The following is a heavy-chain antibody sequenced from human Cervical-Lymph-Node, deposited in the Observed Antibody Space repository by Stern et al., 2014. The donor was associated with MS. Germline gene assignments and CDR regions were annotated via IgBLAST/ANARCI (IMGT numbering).Heavy chain of an antibody. V-gene: IGHV3-33*01. CDR2: IWYDGSNK. J-gene: IGHJ6*02. Sequence: VQLVESGGGVVQPGRSLRLSCAAPGFTFSSYGMHWVRQAPGKGLEWVAVIWYDGSNKYYADSVKGRFTISRDNSKNTLYLQMNSLRAEDTAVYYCARETSPSSSGGYYYGMDVWGQGTTVTVSS. D-gene: IGHD6-13*01. CDR1: GFTFSSYG. CDR3: ARETSPSSSGGYYYGMDV.